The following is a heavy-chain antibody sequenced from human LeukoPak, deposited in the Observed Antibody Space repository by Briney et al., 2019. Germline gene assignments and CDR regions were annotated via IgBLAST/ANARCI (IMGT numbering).Heavy chain of an antibody. D-gene: IGHD3-10*01. CDR2: ISGSSSAI. Sequence: PGGSLRLSCAASGFTYSNYSMNWVRQAPGKGLEWISYISGSSSAIYYADSVKGRFTISRDNSKNTLYLQMNSLRAEDTAVYYCARDYVFGGGQGTLVTVSS. V-gene: IGHV3-48*01. CDR1: GFTYSNYS. J-gene: IGHJ4*02. CDR3: ARDYVFG.